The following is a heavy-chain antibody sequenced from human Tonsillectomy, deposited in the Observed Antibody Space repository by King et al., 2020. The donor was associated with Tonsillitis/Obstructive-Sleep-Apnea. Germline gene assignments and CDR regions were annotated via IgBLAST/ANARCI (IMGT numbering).Heavy chain of an antibody. CDR1: GESFSGYY. V-gene: IGHV4-34*01. Sequence: VQLQQWGAGLLKPSETLSLTCAVYGESFSGYYWSWIRQPPGKGLEGIGEINHSGSTIYNPSLKSRVPISVDTSKNQSSLKLSPGTAADTAVYYCARGIVLMVYATFVYWGQGTLVTVSS. CDR3: ARGIVLMVYATFVY. CDR2: INHSGST. J-gene: IGHJ4*02. D-gene: IGHD2-8*01.